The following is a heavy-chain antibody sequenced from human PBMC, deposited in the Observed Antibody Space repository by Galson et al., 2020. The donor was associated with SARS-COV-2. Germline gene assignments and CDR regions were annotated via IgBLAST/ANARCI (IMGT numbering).Heavy chain of an antibody. Sequence: GGSLRLSCAASGFTFGGYSMNWVRHAPGKGLEWISSISSLSKYIYYADSVKGRFTVSRDDAKNSLYLQMHSLRVEDTATYYCAKDERDGYNAFDYWGQGTLVTVSS. CDR1: GFTFGGYS. CDR3: AKDERDGYNAFDY. CDR2: ISSLSKYI. J-gene: IGHJ4*02. V-gene: IGHV3-21*01. D-gene: IGHD5-12*01.